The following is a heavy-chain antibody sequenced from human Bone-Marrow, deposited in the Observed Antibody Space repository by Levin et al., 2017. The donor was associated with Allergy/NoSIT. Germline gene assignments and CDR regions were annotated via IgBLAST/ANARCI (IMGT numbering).Heavy chain of an antibody. CDR1: GGSFTSYY. Sequence: SETLSLTCGVSGGSFTSYYWSWVRQAPGKGLEWIAYMHYTGSTYYNPSLKSRVTVSIDTSRKQFSLILRSLTAADTAVYFCARVDVAAAGLYEHWGPGTLVTVSP. CDR2: MHYTGST. V-gene: IGHV4-59*01. D-gene: IGHD6-13*01. J-gene: IGHJ4*02. CDR3: ARVDVAAAGLYEH.